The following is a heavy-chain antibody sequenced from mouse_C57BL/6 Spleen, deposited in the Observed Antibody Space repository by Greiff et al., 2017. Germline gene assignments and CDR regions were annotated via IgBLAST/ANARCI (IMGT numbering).Heavy chain of an antibody. J-gene: IGHJ3*01. D-gene: IGHD1-1*01. CDR3: TRSEYYYGSSLEFAG. V-gene: IGHV1-15*01. CDR2: IDPETGGT. Sequence: QVQLQQSGAELVRPGASVTLSCKASGYTFTDYEMHWVKQTPVHGLEWIGAIDPETGGTAYNQKFKGKAILTADKSSSTAYMELRSLTSEDSAVYYCTRSEYYYGSSLEFAGRGKGTLVTLAA. CDR1: GYTFTDYE.